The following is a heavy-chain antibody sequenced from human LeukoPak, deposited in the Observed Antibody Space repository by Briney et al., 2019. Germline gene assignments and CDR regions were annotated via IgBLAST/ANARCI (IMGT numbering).Heavy chain of an antibody. Sequence: PGGSLRLSCAASGFAFSDAWMNWVRQAPGKGLEWVSYISSSSSTIYYADSAKGRFTISRDSAKNSLYLQMNSLRDEDTAVYYCARGRAVAGTGNNYFDYWGQGTLVTVSS. D-gene: IGHD6-19*01. CDR2: ISSSSSTI. V-gene: IGHV3-48*02. CDR1: GFAFSDAW. CDR3: ARGRAVAGTGNNYFDY. J-gene: IGHJ4*02.